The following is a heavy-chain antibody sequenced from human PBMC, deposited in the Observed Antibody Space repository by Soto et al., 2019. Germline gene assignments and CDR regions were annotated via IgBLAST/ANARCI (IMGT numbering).Heavy chain of an antibody. J-gene: IGHJ4*02. CDR1: GFIFSSYC. CDR2: IWYDGSNK. D-gene: IGHD3-10*01. V-gene: IGHV3-33*01. CDR3: ASVARITMVRGVMFPPDLEDY. Sequence: AESLTLSCPASGFIFSSYCVDWVRQAPGKGLEWVAVIWYDGSNKYYADSVKGRFTISRDNSKNTLYLQMNSLRAEDTAVYYCASVARITMVRGVMFPPDLEDYWGQGT.